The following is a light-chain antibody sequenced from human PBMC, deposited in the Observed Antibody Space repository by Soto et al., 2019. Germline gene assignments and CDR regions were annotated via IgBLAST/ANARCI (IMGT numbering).Light chain of an antibody. CDR2: DAS. J-gene: IGKJ4*01. CDR1: QTIRTS. V-gene: IGKV3-20*01. CDR3: QQYGSSVT. Sequence: IVMTQSPDTLSLSPGERATLSCRASQTIRTSLAWYQQRPGQAPRLLIFDASRKTFGVPDRFTGSGSGTDFTLTINRLGPEDFGVYFCQQYGSSVTFGGGTKVDIK.